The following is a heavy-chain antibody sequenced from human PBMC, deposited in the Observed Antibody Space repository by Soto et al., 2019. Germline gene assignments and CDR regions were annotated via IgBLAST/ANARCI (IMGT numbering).Heavy chain of an antibody. D-gene: IGHD2-21*02. J-gene: IGHJ3*02. Sequence: ASVKVSCKASGYTFTNYGITWVRQAPGQGLEWMGWISAYNGNTNYAQKLQGRVTMTTDTSTSTAYMELSSLRSEDTAVYYCARGYGYCGGDCYAFDIWGQGTMVTVSS. CDR2: ISAYNGNT. V-gene: IGHV1-18*01. CDR3: ARGYGYCGGDCYAFDI. CDR1: GYTFTNYG.